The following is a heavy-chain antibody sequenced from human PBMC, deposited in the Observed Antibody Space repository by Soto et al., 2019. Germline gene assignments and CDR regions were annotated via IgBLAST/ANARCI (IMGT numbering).Heavy chain of an antibody. CDR2: IRSKAYGGTS. D-gene: IGHD3-10*01. Sequence: PGGSLRLSCTASGFTFGDYAMNWFRQAPGKGLEWVGFIRSKAYGGTSEYAASVKGRFTFSRDDSKTIAYLQMNSLKTEDTAVYYCTRAGVGFGKSANFDYWGQGTLVTVSS. CDR1: GFTFGDYA. V-gene: IGHV3-49*03. J-gene: IGHJ4*02. CDR3: TRAGVGFGKSANFDY.